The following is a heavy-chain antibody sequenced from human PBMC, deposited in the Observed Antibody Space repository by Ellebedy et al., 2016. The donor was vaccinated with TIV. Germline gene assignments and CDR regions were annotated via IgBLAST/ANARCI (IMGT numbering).Heavy chain of an antibody. CDR2: IYAGGTT. CDR1: GFMFSDYY. D-gene: IGHD4-17*01. V-gene: IGHV3-66*01. CDR3: VRISDGVQGGFDL. J-gene: IGHJ4*02. Sequence: GGSLRLSCAASGFMFSDYYMTWIRQAPGQGLEWVSLIYAGGTTNYADSVKGRFTISRDTSNNTVHLEMNSLRAEDTAVYYCVRISDGVQGGFDLWGQGTLVTVSS.